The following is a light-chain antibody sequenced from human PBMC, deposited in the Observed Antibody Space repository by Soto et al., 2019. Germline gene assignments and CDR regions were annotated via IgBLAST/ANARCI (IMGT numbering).Light chain of an antibody. CDR2: WAS. Sequence: DIVLTPSPDSLAVSLGERATINCKSSQSVLYSSDNKNYLAWYQQKPGQPPKLVIYWASTRESGVPDRFSGSGSGADFTLTISSLQAEDVAVYYCQQYYSTPLTFGGGTKVEIK. CDR1: QSVLYSSDNKNY. J-gene: IGKJ4*01. CDR3: QQYYSTPLT. V-gene: IGKV4-1*01.